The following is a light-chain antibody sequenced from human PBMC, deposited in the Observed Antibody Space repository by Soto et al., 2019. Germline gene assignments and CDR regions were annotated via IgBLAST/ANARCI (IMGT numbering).Light chain of an antibody. CDR1: QSVSSNY. CDR3: QQYGSSPHWT. Sequence: EIVLTQSPGTLSLSPGERATLSCRASQSVSSNYLAWYQQKPGQTPRLLIYAASSRATGIPDRFSGSGSGTDFTLTISSLEPEDFAVYYCQQYGSSPHWTFGQGTKVEIK. J-gene: IGKJ1*01. CDR2: AAS. V-gene: IGKV3-20*01.